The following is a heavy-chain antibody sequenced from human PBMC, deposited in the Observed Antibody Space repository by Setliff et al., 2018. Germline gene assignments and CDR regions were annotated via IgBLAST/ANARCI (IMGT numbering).Heavy chain of an antibody. Sequence: PGGSLRLSCAASGFTFSDYYMSWIRQAPGRGLEWVSYITRSGDAMYYTDSVKGRFTISRDNAKNSLYLQMNSLRAEDTAVYYCVSGHASGTRGYWGQGTLVTVSS. CDR3: VSGHASGTRGY. J-gene: IGHJ4*02. V-gene: IGHV3-11*01. CDR1: GFTFSDYY. D-gene: IGHD1-26*01. CDR2: ITRSGDAM.